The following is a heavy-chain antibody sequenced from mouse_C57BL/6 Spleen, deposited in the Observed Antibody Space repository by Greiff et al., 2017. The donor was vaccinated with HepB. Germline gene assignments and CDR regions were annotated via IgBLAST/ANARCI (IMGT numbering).Heavy chain of an antibody. CDR1: GYSFTGYY. V-gene: IGHV1-43*01. D-gene: IGHD1-1*01. CDR2: INPSTGGT. Sequence: EVQRVESGPELVKPGASVKISCKASGYSFTGYYMHWVKQSSEKSLEWIGEINPSTGGTSYNQKFKGKATLTVDKSTLTAYIQLKSLTSEDSAVYYCANYYGSSLHFDYWGQGTTLTVSS. CDR3: ANYYGSSLHFDY. J-gene: IGHJ2*01.